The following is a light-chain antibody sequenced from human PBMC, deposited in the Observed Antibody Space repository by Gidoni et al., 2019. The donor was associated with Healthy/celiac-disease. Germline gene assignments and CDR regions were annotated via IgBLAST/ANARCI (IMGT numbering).Light chain of an antibody. V-gene: IGLV1-44*01. CDR3: AAWDDSLNGWV. CDR2: STN. J-gene: IGLJ3*02. Sequence: QSVLTQPPSASVTPGQRVTISCSGSSSNIGSNTVNWYQQPPRTAPNLLIFSTNQRPSAVPARFSGSKSGTSASLASSALQSEDEAAYYCAAWDDSLNGWVFGGGTKLTVL. CDR1: SSNIGSNT.